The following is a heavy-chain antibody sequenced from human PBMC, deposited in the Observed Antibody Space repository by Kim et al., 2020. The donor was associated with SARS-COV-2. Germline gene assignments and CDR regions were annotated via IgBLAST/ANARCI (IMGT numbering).Heavy chain of an antibody. CDR2: INPNSGGT. CDR1: GYTFTGYY. Sequence: ASVKVSCKASGYTFTGYYMHWVRQAPGQGLEWMGWINPNSGGTNYAQKFQGRVTMTRDTSISTAYMELSRLRSDDTAVYYCASTYCGGDCYYNYYYYYGMDVWGQGTTVTVSS. V-gene: IGHV1-2*02. D-gene: IGHD2-21*01. J-gene: IGHJ6*02. CDR3: ASTYCGGDCYYNYYYYYGMDV.